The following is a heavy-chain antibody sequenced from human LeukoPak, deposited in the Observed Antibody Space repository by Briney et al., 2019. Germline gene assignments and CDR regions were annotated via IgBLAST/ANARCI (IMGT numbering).Heavy chain of an antibody. J-gene: IGHJ4*02. CDR2: INKDGSTT. D-gene: IGHD3-9*01. V-gene: IGHV3-74*01. CDR1: GFTFSNHW. Sequence: GGSLRLSCAASGFTFSNHWMHWVRQAPGKGLIWVSRINKDGSTTDYADSVKGRFTISRDNAKNTLFLQMSSLRAEDTALYYCARELAATGRYFEYWGQGTLVTVSS. CDR3: ARELAATGRYFEY.